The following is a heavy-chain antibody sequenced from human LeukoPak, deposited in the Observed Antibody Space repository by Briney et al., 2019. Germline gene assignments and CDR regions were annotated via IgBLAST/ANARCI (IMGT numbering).Heavy chain of an antibody. J-gene: IGHJ4*02. CDR3: AKDEGSLVLRYLDWLLRGHYCDY. CDR1: GFTFSSYA. V-gene: IGHV3-23*01. Sequence: GGSLRLSCAASGFTFSSYAMSWVRKAPGKGLKWVSATSGSGGSTYYADSVKGRFTISRDNSKNTLYLQMNSLRAEDTAIYYCAKDEGSLVLRYLDWLLRGHYCDYWGEGTLVSVSS. D-gene: IGHD3-9*01. CDR2: TSGSGGST.